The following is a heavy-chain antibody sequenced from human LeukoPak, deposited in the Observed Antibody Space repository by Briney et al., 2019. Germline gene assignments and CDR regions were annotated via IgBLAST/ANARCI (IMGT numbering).Heavy chain of an antibody. V-gene: IGHV4-30-2*01. Sequence: SETLSLTCAVSGGSISSGGYSWSWIRQPPGKGLEWIGYICHSGSTYYNPSLKSRVTTSVDRSKNQFSLKLSSVTAADTAVYYCARGRYCSSTSCFNWFDPWGQGTLVTVSS. CDR3: ARGRYCSSTSCFNWFDP. CDR2: ICHSGST. J-gene: IGHJ5*02. CDR1: GGSISSGGYS. D-gene: IGHD2-2*01.